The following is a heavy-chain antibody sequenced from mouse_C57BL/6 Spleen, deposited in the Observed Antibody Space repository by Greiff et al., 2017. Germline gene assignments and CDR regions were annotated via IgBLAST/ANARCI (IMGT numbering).Heavy chain of an antibody. CDR1: GYTFTDYY. D-gene: IGHD1-1*01. J-gene: IGHJ1*03. CDR3: AREGVTTGGYYDV. CDR2: INPNNGGT. V-gene: IGHV1-26*01. Sequence: EVQLQQSGPELVKPGASVKISCKASGYTFTDYYMNWVKQSHGKSLEWIGDINPNNGGTSYNQKFKGKATLTVDKSSSTAYMELRSLTSEDSAVYYCAREGVTTGGYYDVWRTGTTVTVSS.